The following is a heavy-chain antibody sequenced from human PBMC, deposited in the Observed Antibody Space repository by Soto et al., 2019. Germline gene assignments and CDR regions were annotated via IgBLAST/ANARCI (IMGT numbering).Heavy chain of an antibody. D-gene: IGHD1-26*01. CDR3: ARDLVGATRIFDY. Sequence: ASVKVSCKASGYTFTNCGIHWVRQAPGQRLEWMGWVNAANGNTKYAQKFQGRVTMTRDTSTSTAYMELSSLRSEDTAVYYCARDLVGATRIFDYWGQGTLVTVAS. CDR1: GYTFTNCG. V-gene: IGHV1-3*01. CDR2: VNAANGNT. J-gene: IGHJ4*02.